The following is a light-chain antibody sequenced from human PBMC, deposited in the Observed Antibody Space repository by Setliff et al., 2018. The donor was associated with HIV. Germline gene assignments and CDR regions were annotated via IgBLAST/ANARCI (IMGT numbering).Light chain of an antibody. V-gene: IGLV2-23*02. CDR1: SSDVGSYNL. J-gene: IGLJ1*01. CDR3: CSYAGSSTYV. CDR2: EVS. Sequence: QSALTQPASVSGSPGQSITISCAGTSSDVGSYNLVSWYQQHPGKAPQLIIYEVSKRPSGVSNRFSGSKSGNTASLTSSGLQAEDEADYYCCSYAGSSTYVFGTGTKVTVL.